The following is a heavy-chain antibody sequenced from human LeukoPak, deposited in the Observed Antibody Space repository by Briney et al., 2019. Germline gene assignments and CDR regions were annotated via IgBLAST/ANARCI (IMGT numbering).Heavy chain of an antibody. CDR1: GFTFSSYA. Sequence: GGSLRLSCAASGFTFSSYAMSWVRQAPGKGLEWVSAISGSGDSTYYADSVKGRSTISRDNSKNTLYLQMNSLRAEDTAVYSCARGLGYSYGYGIDYWGQGTLVIASS. CDR2: ISGSGDST. J-gene: IGHJ4*02. CDR3: ARGLGYSYGYGIDY. D-gene: IGHD5-18*01. V-gene: IGHV3-23*01.